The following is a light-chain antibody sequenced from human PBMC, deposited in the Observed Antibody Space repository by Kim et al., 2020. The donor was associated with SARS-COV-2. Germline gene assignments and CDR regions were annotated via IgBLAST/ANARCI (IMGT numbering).Light chain of an antibody. J-gene: IGKJ4*01. CDR3: QQYGNSLT. Sequence: EIVLTQSPGTLSLSPGESATLSCRASQSVSGSYLAWYQQRPGQAPRLLIYDAFNRATGIPDRFRGSGSGTGFTLTISRLEPEEFAVYYCQQYGNSLTFGGGTKVDIK. V-gene: IGKV3-20*01. CDR1: QSVSGSY. CDR2: DAF.